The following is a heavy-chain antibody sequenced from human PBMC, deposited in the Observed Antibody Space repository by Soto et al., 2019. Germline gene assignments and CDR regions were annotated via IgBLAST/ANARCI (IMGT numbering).Heavy chain of an antibody. Sequence: ASVKVSCKASGYIFTDYDVNWVRQAPGQGLERMGWINPKSGGIKYAQKFQGRVTMTTDTSITTAYMELSGLRSDDTAVYYCARPYCGTNSCHNWFDSWGQGTLVTVSS. CDR1: GYIFTDYD. V-gene: IGHV1-2*02. CDR3: ARPYCGTNSCHNWFDS. J-gene: IGHJ5*01. CDR2: INPKSGGI. D-gene: IGHD2-2*01.